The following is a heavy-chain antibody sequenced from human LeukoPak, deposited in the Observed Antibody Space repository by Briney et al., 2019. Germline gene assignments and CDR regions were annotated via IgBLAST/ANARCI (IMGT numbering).Heavy chain of an antibody. CDR2: IIPILGIA. Sequence: SVKVSCKASGGTFSSYAISWVRQAPGQGLEWMGRIIPILGIANYAQKFQGRVTITADKSTSTAYMELSSLRSEDTAVYYCARDRGSYYYDGSGYYSSLDYWGQGTLVTVSS. J-gene: IGHJ4*02. D-gene: IGHD3-22*01. CDR3: ARDRGSYYYDGSGYYSSLDY. CDR1: GGTFSSYA. V-gene: IGHV1-69*04.